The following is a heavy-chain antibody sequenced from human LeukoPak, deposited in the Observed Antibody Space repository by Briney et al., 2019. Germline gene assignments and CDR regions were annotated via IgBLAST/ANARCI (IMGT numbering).Heavy chain of an antibody. V-gene: IGHV4-61*02. CDR1: GGSISSGSYY. D-gene: IGHD3-22*01. CDR3: ARGRGWYYDSSGPFDY. Sequence: SETLSLTCTVSGGSISSGSYYWSWIRQPAGKGLEWIGRIYTSGSTNYNPSLKSRVTISVDTSKNQFSLKLSSVTAADTAVYYCARGRGWYYDSSGPFDYWGRGTLVTVSS. J-gene: IGHJ4*02. CDR2: IYTSGST.